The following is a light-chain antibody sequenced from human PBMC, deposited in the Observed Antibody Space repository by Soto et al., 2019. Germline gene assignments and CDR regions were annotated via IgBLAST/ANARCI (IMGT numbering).Light chain of an antibody. CDR2: DAS. Sequence: DIQMTQSPSTLSASVGDRVTITCRASQSISSWLARYQQKPGKAPKLLIYDASSLESGVPSRFSGSGSGTEFTLTISSLQPDDFATYYCQQYNSSLTFGGGTKVDIK. CDR3: QQYNSSLT. CDR1: QSISSW. V-gene: IGKV1-5*01. J-gene: IGKJ4*01.